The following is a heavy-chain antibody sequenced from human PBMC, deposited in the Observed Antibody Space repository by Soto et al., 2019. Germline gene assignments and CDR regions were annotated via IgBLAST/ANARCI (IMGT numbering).Heavy chain of an antibody. D-gene: IGHD4-17*01. V-gene: IGHV3-23*01. CDR2: ISGSGGST. CDR1: GFTFSSYA. Sequence: EVQLLESGGGLVQPGGSLRLSCAASGFTFSSYAMSWVRQAPGKGLEWVSAISGSGGSTYYADSVKGRFTISRDHSKNTLYLQMTSLRAEDTAVYYCAKDRLDYGDYTPLDYWGQGTLVTVSS. J-gene: IGHJ4*02. CDR3: AKDRLDYGDYTPLDY.